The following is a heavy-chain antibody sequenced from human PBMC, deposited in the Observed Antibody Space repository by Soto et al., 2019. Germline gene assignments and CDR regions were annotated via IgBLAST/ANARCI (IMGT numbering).Heavy chain of an antibody. CDR1: GGSISSYY. V-gene: IGHV4-59*01. J-gene: IGHJ3*02. CDR2: IYYSGST. Sequence: QVQLQESGPGLVKPSETLSLTCTVSGGSISSYYWSWIRQPPGKGLEWIGYIYYSGSTNYNPSLKSRVTISVDTSKNQFSLKLSSVTAADTAVHYCARETFEYSSSFAFDIWGQGTMVTVSS. CDR3: ARETFEYSSSFAFDI. D-gene: IGHD6-6*01.